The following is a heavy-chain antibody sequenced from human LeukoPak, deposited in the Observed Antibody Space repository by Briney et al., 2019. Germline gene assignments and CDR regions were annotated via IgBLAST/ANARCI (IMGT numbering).Heavy chain of an antibody. D-gene: IGHD2-21*02. CDR2: VYYSGTI. CDR3: ARHGTAAGLFQL. CDR1: GGAIDNYY. J-gene: IGHJ1*01. Sequence: KPSETLSLTCTVSGGAIDNYYWSWIRQPPGKGLEWIAYVYYSGTINYNPSLESRVTISVDTSKNQFSLRLTSVAAADTAVYYCARHGTAAGLFQLWGQGTLVTVSS. V-gene: IGHV4-59*08.